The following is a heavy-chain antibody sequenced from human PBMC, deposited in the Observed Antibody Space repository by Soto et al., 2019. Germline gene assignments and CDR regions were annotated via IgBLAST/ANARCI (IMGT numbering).Heavy chain of an antibody. V-gene: IGHV4-39*01. CDR2: IYYSGST. CDR3: ARPYSYGTNLFDS. J-gene: IGHJ5*01. CDR1: GGSISSSIYY. D-gene: IGHD5-18*01. Sequence: SETLSLTCTVSGGSISSSIYYWGWIRQPPGKGLEWIGSIYYSGSTYYNPSLKSRVTISVDTSKNQFSLKLSSVTAADPAVYYCARPYSYGTNLFDSCGQGSLVTVSS.